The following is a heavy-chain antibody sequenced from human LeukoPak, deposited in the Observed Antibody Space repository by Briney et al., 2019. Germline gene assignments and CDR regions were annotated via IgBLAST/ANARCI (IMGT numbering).Heavy chain of an antibody. D-gene: IGHD6-25*01. Sequence: GGSLRLSCAASGFAFNDFAMYWARQAPGRGLDWVALIRRDGSHKYYAHSIKGRFTISRDNSKNTLYLQMSSLRAEDTAVYYCAKSSIMFAAGRLGSIDFWGQGTLVTVSS. CDR2: IRRDGSHK. V-gene: IGHV3-30*02. CDR1: GFAFNDFA. J-gene: IGHJ4*02. CDR3: AKSSIMFAAGRLGSIDF.